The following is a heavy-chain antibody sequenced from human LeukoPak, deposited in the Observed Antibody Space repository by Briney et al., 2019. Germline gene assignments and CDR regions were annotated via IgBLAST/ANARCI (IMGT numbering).Heavy chain of an antibody. J-gene: IGHJ4*02. D-gene: IGHD1-26*01. CDR2: INPNSGGT. CDR3: ARVDQWDQSPNFDY. V-gene: IGHV1-2*02. Sequence: ASVKVSCKASGYTFTGYYMHWVRQAPGQGLEWMGWINPNSGGTNYAQKFQGRVTMTRDTSISTAYMELSRLRSDDTAVYYCARVDQWDQSPNFDYWGQGTLVTASS. CDR1: GYTFTGYY.